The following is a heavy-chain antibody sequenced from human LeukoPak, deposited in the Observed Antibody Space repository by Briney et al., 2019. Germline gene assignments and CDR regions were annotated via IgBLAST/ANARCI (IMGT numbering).Heavy chain of an antibody. CDR1: GYSFTSYW. CDR2: IYPGDSDT. CDR3: ARSDSGYQLLYPFFDY. V-gene: IGHV5-51*01. D-gene: IGHD2-2*02. Sequence: RGESLKISCKGSGYSFTSYWIGWVRQMPGKGLEWMGIIYPGDSDTRYSPSFQGQVTISADKSISTAYLQWSSLKASDTAMYYCARSDSGYQLLYPFFDYWGQGTLVTVSS. J-gene: IGHJ4*02.